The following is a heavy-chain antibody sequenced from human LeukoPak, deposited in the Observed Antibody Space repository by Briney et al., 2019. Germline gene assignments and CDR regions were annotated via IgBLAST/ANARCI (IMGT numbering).Heavy chain of an antibody. CDR3: ARERTAMVNNWFDP. Sequence: ASVTVSCKASGYTFTGYYMHWVRQAPGQGLEWMGWINPNSGGTNYAQKFQGRVTMTRDTSISTAYMELSRLRSDDTAVYYCARERTAMVNNWFDPWGQGTLVTVSS. CDR1: GYTFTGYY. J-gene: IGHJ5*02. V-gene: IGHV1-2*02. CDR2: INPNSGGT. D-gene: IGHD5-18*01.